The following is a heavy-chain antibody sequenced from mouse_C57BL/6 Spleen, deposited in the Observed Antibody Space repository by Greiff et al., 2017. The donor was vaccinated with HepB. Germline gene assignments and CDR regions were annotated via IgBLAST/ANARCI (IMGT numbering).Heavy chain of an antibody. CDR2: INPNNGGT. J-gene: IGHJ3*01. CDR1: GYTFTDYN. D-gene: IGHD1-1*01. V-gene: IGHV1-18*01. CDR3: ARSLRYYYGSSYLAY. Sequence: EVQLQQSGPELVKPGASVKIPCKASGYTFTDYNMDWVKQSHGKSLEWIGDINPNNGGTIYNQKFKGKATLTVDKSSSTAHMELRSLTSEDTAVYYCARSLRYYYGSSYLAYWGQGTLVTVSA.